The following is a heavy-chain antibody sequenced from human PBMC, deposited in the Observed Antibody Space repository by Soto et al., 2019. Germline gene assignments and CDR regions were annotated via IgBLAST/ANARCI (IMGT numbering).Heavy chain of an antibody. CDR2: IIPMFGTP. CDR1: GVTFNRQD. J-gene: IGHJ4*02. D-gene: IGHD1-26*01. Sequence: GASVKVSCKASGVTFNRQDMRWVRQAPGQGLEWMGGIIPMFGTPHYAEKFQDRVTITADESTGTAYLELSSLTSEDTAVYYCANLGDNSGYIEYWGQGTLVTVSS. V-gene: IGHV1-69*13. CDR3: ANLGDNSGYIEY.